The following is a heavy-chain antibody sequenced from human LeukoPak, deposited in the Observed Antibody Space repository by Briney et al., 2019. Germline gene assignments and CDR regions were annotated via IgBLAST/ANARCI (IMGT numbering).Heavy chain of an antibody. J-gene: IGHJ4*02. CDR3: AKDDRVSLYYFDY. CDR1: GFTFSSYA. D-gene: IGHD4-4*01. Sequence: SRGSLRLSCAASGFTFSSYAMSWVRQAPGKGLEWVSAISGSGGSTYYADSVKGRFTISRDNSKNTLYLQMNSLRAEDTAVYYCAKDDRVSLYYFDYWGQGTLVTVSS. V-gene: IGHV3-23*01. CDR2: ISGSGGST.